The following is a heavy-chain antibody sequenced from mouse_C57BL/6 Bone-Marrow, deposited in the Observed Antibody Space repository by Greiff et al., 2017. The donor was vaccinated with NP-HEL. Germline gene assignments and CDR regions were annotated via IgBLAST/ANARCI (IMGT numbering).Heavy chain of an antibody. Sequence: VQLQQSDAELVKPGASVKISCKVSGYTFTDHTIHWMKQRPEQGLEWIGYIYPRDGSTKYNEKFKGKATLTADKSSSTAYMQHNSLTSEDSAVYFCARWAYDYDEGFAYWGQGTLVTVSA. J-gene: IGHJ3*01. CDR1: GYTFTDHT. D-gene: IGHD2-4*01. CDR2: IYPRDGST. V-gene: IGHV1-78*01. CDR3: ARWAYDYDEGFAY.